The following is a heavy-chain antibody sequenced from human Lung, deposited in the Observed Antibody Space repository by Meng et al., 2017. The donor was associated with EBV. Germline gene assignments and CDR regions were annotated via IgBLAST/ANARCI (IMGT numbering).Heavy chain of an antibody. Sequence: QGQLQESGPGLVKPSETLSPTCRVSGDSVSSSTYYWSWIRQPPGKGLEWIGYIYYSGSTIYNPSLQSRVTISLDTSRNHFSLSLSAVSAADTAVYYCASDCGGDCYSLIDYWGRGTLVTVSS. V-gene: IGHV4-61*03. CDR1: GDSVSSSTYY. CDR2: IYYSGST. J-gene: IGHJ4*02. D-gene: IGHD2-21*01. CDR3: ASDCGGDCYSLIDY.